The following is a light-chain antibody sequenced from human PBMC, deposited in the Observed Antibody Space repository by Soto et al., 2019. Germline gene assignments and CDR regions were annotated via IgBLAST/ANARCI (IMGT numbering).Light chain of an antibody. V-gene: IGLV3-21*02. Sequence: SYELTQPPSVSVSPGQTARITCSGDELSKQYSFWYQQKPGQAPVLVVDDDSDRPSGIPERFSGSNSGNTATLTISRVEAGDEADYFCHVWDSSSEHVFGTGTKVTVL. J-gene: IGLJ1*01. CDR1: ELSKQY. CDR2: DDS. CDR3: HVWDSSSEHV.